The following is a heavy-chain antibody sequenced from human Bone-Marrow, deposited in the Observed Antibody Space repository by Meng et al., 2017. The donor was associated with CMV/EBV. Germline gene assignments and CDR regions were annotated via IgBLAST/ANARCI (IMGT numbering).Heavy chain of an antibody. Sequence: SVKVSCKASGGTFSSYAISWVRQAPGQGLEWMGGIIPILGIANYAQKFQGRVTITTDESTSTAYMELSSLGSEDTAVYYCANLQTGRWLQFLGAWGQGTLVTVSS. CDR3: ANLQTGRWLQFLGA. D-gene: IGHD5-24*01. CDR2: IIPILGIA. J-gene: IGHJ5*02. V-gene: IGHV1-69*10. CDR1: GGTFSSYA.